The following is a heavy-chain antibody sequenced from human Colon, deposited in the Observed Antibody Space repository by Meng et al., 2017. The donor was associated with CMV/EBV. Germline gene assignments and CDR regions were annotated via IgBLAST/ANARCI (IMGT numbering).Heavy chain of an antibody. J-gene: IGHJ6*02. CDR3: AREGRRGTSLPPYSHYYGVDV. D-gene: IGHD2-15*01. CDR1: GASMSSYY. CDR2: IYDSGST. Sequence: GPLRLSCTVSGASMSSYYWTWTRQPPGKGLEWIGFIYDSGSTNYNPSLKSRVTISLDSSKNQFSLKLNSVTAADTAVYYCAREGRRGTSLPPYSHYYGVDVWGQGTTVTVSS. V-gene: IGHV4-59*01.